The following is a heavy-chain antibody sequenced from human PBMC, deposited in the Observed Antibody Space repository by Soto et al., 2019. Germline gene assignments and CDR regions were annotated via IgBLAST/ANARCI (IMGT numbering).Heavy chain of an antibody. CDR2: INPNSGST. V-gene: IGHV1-2*04. D-gene: IGHD2-15*01. CDR1: GYTFTGYY. J-gene: IGHJ6*03. CDR3: ARGSIVERSLYYSHMDV. Sequence: QVQLVQSGAEVKKPGASVRVSCKTSGYTFTGYYMHWVRQAPGQRLEWMGWINPNSGSTSYAQNFQDWVTMTRDTSSSTVYMELGRLRPDDTAVYYCARGSIVERSLYYSHMDVWGKGTTVTVSS.